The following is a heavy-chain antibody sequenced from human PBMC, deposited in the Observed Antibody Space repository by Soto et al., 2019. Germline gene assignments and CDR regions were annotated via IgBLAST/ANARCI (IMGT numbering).Heavy chain of an antibody. J-gene: IGHJ4*02. CDR2: ISSSSSTI. D-gene: IGHD3-22*01. V-gene: IGHV3-48*02. CDR3: ARGRIIPNYERRSFDY. CDR1: GFTLRSYR. Sequence: PGGSMKLACAESGFTLRSYRMNWVRQAPGKGLEWVSYISSSSSTIYYADSVKGRFTISRDNAKNSLYLQMNSLRDEDTAVYYCARGRIIPNYERRSFDYWGQGTLVTVSS.